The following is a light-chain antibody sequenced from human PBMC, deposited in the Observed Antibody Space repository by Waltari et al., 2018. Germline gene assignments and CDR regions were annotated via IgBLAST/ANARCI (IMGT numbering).Light chain of an antibody. J-gene: IGKJ1*01. CDR1: QSILSSSTNKNY. V-gene: IGKV4-1*01. Sequence: IVMTQSPDSLAVSLGERATINCKSSQSILSSSTNKNYLAWYQQKSGQPPKMLFSWASTRESGVPERVSGSGSGTDFTLTISGLQAEDVAVYYCQQYYGYYGSFGQGTKVEI. CDR3: QQYYGYYGS. CDR2: WAS.